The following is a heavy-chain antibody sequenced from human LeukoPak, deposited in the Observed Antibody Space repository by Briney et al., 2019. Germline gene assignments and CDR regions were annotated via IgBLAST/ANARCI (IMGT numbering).Heavy chain of an antibody. V-gene: IGHV1-46*01. CDR1: GYTFTSYY. CDR2: INPSGGST. CDR3: ARDRRPMAYFGFSSGMDV. D-gene: IGHD2-21*01. J-gene: IGHJ6*02. Sequence: ASVKVSCKASGYTFTSYYMHWVRQAPGQGLEWMGIINPSGGSTSYAQKFQGRVTMTRDTSTSSVYMELSSLRSEDTAVYYCARDRRPMAYFGFSSGMDVWGQGTTVTVSS.